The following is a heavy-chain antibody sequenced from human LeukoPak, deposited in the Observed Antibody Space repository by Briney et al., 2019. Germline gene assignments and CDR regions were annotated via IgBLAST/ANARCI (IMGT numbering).Heavy chain of an antibody. CDR3: ARGGGVRTGSGWRPGNWFDP. CDR1: GYSISSGYF. V-gene: IGHV4-38-2*02. J-gene: IGHJ5*02. CDR2: IHSGESP. Sequence: SETLSLTCTVSGYSISSGYFWGWIRQPPGKGLEWIAIIHSGESPYYSPSPESRVTMAIDTSKNQLSLKLNSVTAADTAVYYCARGGGVRTGSGWRPGNWFDPWGQGTLVIVSS. D-gene: IGHD6-19*01.